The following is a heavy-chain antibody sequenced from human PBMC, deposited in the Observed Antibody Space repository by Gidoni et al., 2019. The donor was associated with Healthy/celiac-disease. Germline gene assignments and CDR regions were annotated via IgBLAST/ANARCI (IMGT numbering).Heavy chain of an antibody. Sequence: QVQLVQSGAEVKKTGASVKVSGKASGYTISGYYMHWVLKAPGQGREWMGWINPNSGGANYAQEFQGRFAMTRDTSISTAYMELSRLRSDDTAVYYCARDGPPLDNMVQGVSDYWGQGTLVTVSS. V-gene: IGHV1-2*02. CDR1: GYTISGYY. D-gene: IGHD3-10*01. CDR2: INPNSGGA. J-gene: IGHJ4*02. CDR3: ARDGPPLDNMVQGVSDY.